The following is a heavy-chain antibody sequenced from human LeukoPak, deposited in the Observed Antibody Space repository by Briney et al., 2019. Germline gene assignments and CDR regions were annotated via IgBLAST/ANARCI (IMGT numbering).Heavy chain of an antibody. CDR1: GFTFSSYS. CDR3: AKVHRQWLVGNYDY. CDR2: ISGSGGST. J-gene: IGHJ4*02. V-gene: IGHV3-23*01. Sequence: PGGSLRLSCAASGFTFSSYSMNWVRQAPGKGLEWVSAISGSGGSTYYADSVKGRFTISRDNSKNTLYLQMNSLRAEDTAVYYCAKVHRQWLVGNYDYWGQGTLVTVSS. D-gene: IGHD6-19*01.